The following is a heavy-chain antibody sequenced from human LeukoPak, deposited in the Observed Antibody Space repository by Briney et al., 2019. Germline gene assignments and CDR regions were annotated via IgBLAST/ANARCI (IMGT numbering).Heavy chain of an antibody. J-gene: IGHJ4*02. V-gene: IGHV3-7*05. Sequence: PGGSLRLSCAASGFTFINYGMSWVRQAPGKGLEWVANIKQDGSEKYYVDSVKGRFTISRDNAKKSLFLQMNGLRAEDTAVYYCARERPSYPDHWGQGTLVTVSS. CDR1: GFTFINYG. D-gene: IGHD6-6*01. CDR3: ARERPSYPDH. CDR2: IKQDGSEK.